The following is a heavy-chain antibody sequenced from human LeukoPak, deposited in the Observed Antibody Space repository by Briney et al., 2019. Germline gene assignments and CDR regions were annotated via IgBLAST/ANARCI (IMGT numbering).Heavy chain of an antibody. J-gene: IGHJ4*02. V-gene: IGHV3-23*01. D-gene: IGHD3-3*01. CDR3: AKDQQSGYRLYYIDY. CDR1: GFTFSSYA. Sequence: GGSLRLSCAASGFTFSSYAMSWVRQAPGGGMEWVSAVSGSGGSTYYADSVKGRFTISRDNSKNTLYLQMNSLRAEDTAVYYCAKDQQSGYRLYYIDYWGQGTLVTVSS. CDR2: VSGSGGST.